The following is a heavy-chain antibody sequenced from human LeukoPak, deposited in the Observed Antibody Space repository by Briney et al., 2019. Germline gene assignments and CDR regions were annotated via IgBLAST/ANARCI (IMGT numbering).Heavy chain of an antibody. CDR2: ISYSGST. Sequence: SETLSLTCTVSGGSMTAYYWRWIRQPPGKRLEWIGYISYSGSTPYNPSLKSRVAMSVDTSKNQFSLKLTSVTAADTAVYYCARGDKITMIRGVNLGAFDVWGQGKMVSVSS. CDR1: GGSMTAYY. D-gene: IGHD3-10*01. J-gene: IGHJ3*01. CDR3: ARGDKITMIRGVNLGAFDV. V-gene: IGHV4-59*01.